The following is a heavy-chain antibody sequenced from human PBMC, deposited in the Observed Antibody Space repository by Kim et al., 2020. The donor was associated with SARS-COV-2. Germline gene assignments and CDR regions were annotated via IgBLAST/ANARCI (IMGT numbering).Heavy chain of an antibody. Sequence: GGSLRLSCAASGFTFSDYYMSWIRQAPGKGLEWVSYISSSSYTNYADSVKGRFTISRDNAKNSLYLQMNSLRAEDTAVYYCARDSGGSGGFDYWGQGTLVTVSS. J-gene: IGHJ4*02. CDR1: GFTFSDYY. D-gene: IGHD2-15*01. CDR2: ISSSSYT. CDR3: ARDSGGSGGFDY. V-gene: IGHV3-11*05.